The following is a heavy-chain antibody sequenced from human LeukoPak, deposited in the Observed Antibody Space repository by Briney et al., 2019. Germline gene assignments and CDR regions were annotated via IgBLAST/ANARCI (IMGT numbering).Heavy chain of an antibody. CDR2: ISDSGDTT. CDR3: ASAYGSYYDSSGLY. V-gene: IGHV3-23*01. D-gene: IGHD3-22*01. Sequence: PGGSLRLSCAASGFAFSSLAMGWVRQAPGKGLEWVSVISDSGDTTYYADSAKGRFTISRDNAKNSLYLQMNSLRAEDTAVYYCASAYGSYYDSSGLYWGQGTLVTVSS. J-gene: IGHJ4*02. CDR1: GFAFSSLA.